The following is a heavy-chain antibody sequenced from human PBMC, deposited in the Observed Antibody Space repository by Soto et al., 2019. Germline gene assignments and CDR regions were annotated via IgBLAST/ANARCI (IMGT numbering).Heavy chain of an antibody. CDR1: GGSFSGYY. CDR2: INHSGST. V-gene: IGHV4-34*01. Sequence: QVQLQQWGAGLLKPSETLSLTCAVYGGSFSGYYWSWIRQPPGKGLEWIGEINHSGSTNYNPSLKSRVTISVDTAKNQFSLKLSSGTAADTAVYYCARGRQQLVMRSRYFDYWGQGTLVTVSS. CDR3: ARGRQQLVMRSRYFDY. D-gene: IGHD6-13*01. J-gene: IGHJ4*02.